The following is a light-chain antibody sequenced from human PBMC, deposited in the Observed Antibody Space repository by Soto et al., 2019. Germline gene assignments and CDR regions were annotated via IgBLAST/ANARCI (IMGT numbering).Light chain of an antibody. CDR1: ALPKQY. CDR3: QSADSSGTYDV. V-gene: IGLV3-25*03. CDR2: KDS. J-gene: IGLJ1*01. Sequence: SYELTQPPSVSVSPGQTARITCSGDALPKQYAYWYQQKPGQAPVLVIYKDSERPSGIPERFSGSSSGTTVTLTISGVQAEDEADYYCQSADSSGTYDVFVTGTKLTVL.